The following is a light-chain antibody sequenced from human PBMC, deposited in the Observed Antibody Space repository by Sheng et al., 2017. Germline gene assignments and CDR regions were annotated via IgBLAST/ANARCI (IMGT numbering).Light chain of an antibody. CDR3: SSYAGSNNFVV. J-gene: IGLJ2*01. Sequence: QSALTQPPSASGSPGQSVTISCTGTSSDVGGYNYVSWYQQRPGQVPKLVIYELSKRPSGVPDRFSGSKSGNTASLTVSGLQAEDEADYYCSSYAGSNNFVVFGGGTKLTVL. CDR2: ELS. V-gene: IGLV2-8*01. CDR1: SSDVGGYNY.